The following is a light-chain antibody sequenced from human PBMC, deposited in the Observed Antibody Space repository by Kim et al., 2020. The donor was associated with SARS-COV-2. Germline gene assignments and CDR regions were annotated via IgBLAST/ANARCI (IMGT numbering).Light chain of an antibody. CDR2: AAS. CDR3: QQYFTYPRT. CDR1: QGVSTN. V-gene: IGKV1-8*01. J-gene: IGKJ1*01. Sequence: ASTGDRVPIPCRASQGVSTNLAWYQQTPGEAPKLLIYAASTLQSGVPSRFSGSGSGTDFTLTLSCLQSEDFATYYCQQYFTYPRTFGQGTKVDIK.